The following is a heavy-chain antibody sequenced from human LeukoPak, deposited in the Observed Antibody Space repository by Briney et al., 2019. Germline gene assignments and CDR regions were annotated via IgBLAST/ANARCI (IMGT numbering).Heavy chain of an antibody. CDR2: IKQDGSEE. J-gene: IGHJ4*02. CDR1: GFTFSSYW. Sequence: GGSLRLSCAASGFTFSSYWMSWVRQAPGKGLEWVANIKQDGSEEYYVDSVKGRFTISRDNAKNSLYLQMNSLRAEDTAVYYCARTTVVRDFDYWGQGTLVTVSS. V-gene: IGHV3-7*01. D-gene: IGHD4-23*01. CDR3: ARTTVVRDFDY.